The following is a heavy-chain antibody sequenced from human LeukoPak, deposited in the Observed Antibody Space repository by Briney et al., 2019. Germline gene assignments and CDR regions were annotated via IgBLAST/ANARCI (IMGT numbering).Heavy chain of an antibody. Sequence: SVNVSCKASGGTYNNYAITWVRQAPGQGLEWVGGIVPVFGTSNYAQRFQGRVTITADESTGTTYMELSSLRSEDTAVYYCARDHRGFYYGSGNYYYLDVWGKGTTVTVSS. D-gene: IGHD3-10*01. CDR2: IVPVFGTS. V-gene: IGHV1-69*13. CDR1: GGTYNNYA. J-gene: IGHJ6*03. CDR3: ARDHRGFYYGSGNYYYLDV.